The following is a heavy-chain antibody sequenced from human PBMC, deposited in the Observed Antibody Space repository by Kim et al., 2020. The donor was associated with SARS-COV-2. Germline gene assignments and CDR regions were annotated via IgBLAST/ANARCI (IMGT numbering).Heavy chain of an antibody. D-gene: IGHD6-19*01. J-gene: IGHJ5*02. Sequence: GESLKISCKGSGYSFTSYWIGWVSQMPGKGLEWMGIIYPGDSDTRYSPSFQGQVTISADKSISTAYLQWSSLKASDTAMYYCARHSVPRSGWPYNWFDPWGQGTLVTVSS. CDR2: IYPGDSDT. V-gene: IGHV5-51*01. CDR1: GYSFTSYW. CDR3: ARHSVPRSGWPYNWFDP.